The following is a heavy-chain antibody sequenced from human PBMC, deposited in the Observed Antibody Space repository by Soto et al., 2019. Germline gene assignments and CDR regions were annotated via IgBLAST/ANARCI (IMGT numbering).Heavy chain of an antibody. CDR1: GFTFSSYA. V-gene: IGHV3-23*01. CDR3: AKRYYDSSVFDY. CDR2: ISGSGGST. D-gene: IGHD3-22*01. J-gene: IGHJ4*02. Sequence: GGSLRLSCAASGFTFSSYAMSWVRQAPGKGLEWVSAISGSGGSTYYADSVKGRFTISRDNPKNTLYLQMNSLRAEDTAVYYCAKRYYDSSVFDYWGQGTLVTVSS.